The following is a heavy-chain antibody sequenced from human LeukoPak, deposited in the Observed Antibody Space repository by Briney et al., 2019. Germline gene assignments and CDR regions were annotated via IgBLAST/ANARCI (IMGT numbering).Heavy chain of an antibody. CDR3: EREGSIGYYPY. CDR2: ISKDGSDK. V-gene: IGHV3-30-3*01. D-gene: IGHD3-22*01. Sequence: GGSLRLSCAASGFTFSSYPMHWVRQAAGKGLEWVAVISKDGSDKHFADPVKGRFTISRDNSKNTLYLQMDSLRAEDTAVYYCEREGSIGYYPYWGQGVLVTVSS. CDR1: GFTFSSYP. J-gene: IGHJ4*02.